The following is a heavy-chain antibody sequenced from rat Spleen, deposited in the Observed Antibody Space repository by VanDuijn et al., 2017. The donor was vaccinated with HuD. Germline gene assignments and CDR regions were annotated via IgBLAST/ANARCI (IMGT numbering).Heavy chain of an antibody. V-gene: IGHV3-3*01. CDR3: ARLTHNSGYVMDA. Sequence: EVQLQESGPGLVKPSQSLSLTCSVTGYSITSSYRWNWIRKFPGNKLEWMGYINSAGSTNYNPSLKRRTSITRDTSKNQFFQQVNSVTTEDTATYYCARLTHNSGYVMDAWGQGASVTVSS. J-gene: IGHJ4*01. D-gene: IGHD4-3*01. CDR2: INSAGST. CDR1: GYSITSSYR.